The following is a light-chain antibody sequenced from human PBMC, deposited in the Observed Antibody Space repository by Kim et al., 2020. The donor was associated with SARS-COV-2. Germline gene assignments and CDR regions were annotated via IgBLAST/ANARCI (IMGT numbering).Light chain of an antibody. Sequence: EIVLTQSPGTLSLSPGERATLSCRASQSISSSYLAWYQQKPGQAPRLLIYGASSRATGIPDRFSGSGSGTDFTLTISRLEPEDFALYYCQQYGNSQLTFGGGTKVEI. CDR3: QQYGNSQLT. CDR2: GAS. CDR1: QSISSSY. J-gene: IGKJ4*01. V-gene: IGKV3-20*01.